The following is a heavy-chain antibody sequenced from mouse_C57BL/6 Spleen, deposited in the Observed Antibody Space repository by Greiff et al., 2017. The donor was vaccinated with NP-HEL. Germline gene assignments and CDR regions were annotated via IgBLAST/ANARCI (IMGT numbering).Heavy chain of an antibody. CDR2: IDPENGDT. J-gene: IGHJ4*01. V-gene: IGHV14-4*01. CDR3: TTKAMDY. CDR1: GFNIKDDY. Sequence: VQLTESGAELVRPGASVKLSCTASGFNIKDDYMHWVKQRPEQGLEWIGWIDPENGDTEYASKFQGKATITADTSSITAYLQLSSLTSEDTAVYYCTTKAMDYWGQGTSVTVSS.